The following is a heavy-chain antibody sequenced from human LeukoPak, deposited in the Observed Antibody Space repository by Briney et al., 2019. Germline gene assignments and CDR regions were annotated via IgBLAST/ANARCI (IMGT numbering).Heavy chain of an antibody. J-gene: IGHJ4*02. CDR2: IYTSGST. V-gene: IGHV4-61*02. CDR3: ARTQGGDRVSPDYFDY. CDR1: GGSISSGSYY. Sequence: SQTLSLTCTVSGGSISSGSYYWSWIRQPAGKGLEWIGRIYTSGSTNYNPSLKSRVTISVDTSKNQFSLKLSSVTAADTAVYYCARTQGGDRVSPDYFDYWGQGTLVTVSS. D-gene: IGHD2-21*02.